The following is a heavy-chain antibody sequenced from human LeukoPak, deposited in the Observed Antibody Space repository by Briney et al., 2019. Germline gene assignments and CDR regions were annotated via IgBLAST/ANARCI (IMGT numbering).Heavy chain of an antibody. J-gene: IGHJ4*02. CDR1: GDSVSINSAA. D-gene: IGHD6-19*01. V-gene: IGHV6-1*01. CDR2: TFYRSKWYY. Sequence: SQTLSLTCAISGDSVSINSAAWNWIRQSPSRGLEWLGRTFYRSKWYYDYAVSVKSRINISPDTSNNQFSLQLSSVTPDDTAVYYWARAFRAISGWRKYDYWGQGILVTVSS. CDR3: ARAFRAISGWRKYDY.